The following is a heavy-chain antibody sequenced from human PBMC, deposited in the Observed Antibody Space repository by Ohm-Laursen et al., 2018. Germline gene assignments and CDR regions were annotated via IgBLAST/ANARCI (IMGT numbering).Heavy chain of an antibody. CDR1: GFTFSSYS. CDR3: ARQRTYYYDSSGYYPSWFDP. Sequence: SLRLSCAAAGFTFSSYSFNWVRQAPGKGLEWVSSITSSSSYIYYADSVKGRFTISRDNAKNSLYLQMNSLRAEDTAVYYCARQRTYYYDSSGYYPSWFDPWGQGTLVTVSS. V-gene: IGHV3-21*01. J-gene: IGHJ5*02. D-gene: IGHD3-22*01. CDR2: ITSSSSYI.